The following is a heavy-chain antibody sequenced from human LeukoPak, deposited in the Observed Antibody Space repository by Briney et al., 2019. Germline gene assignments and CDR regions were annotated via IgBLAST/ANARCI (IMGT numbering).Heavy chain of an antibody. CDR3: VRTSSSGLVGGYYFDY. Sequence: SETLSLTRTVSGYFISSGYYWGWIRQPPGKGLQWIGSIHHSGSTYYNPSLKSRVTISVDTSKNQFSLKLSSVTAADTAVYYCVRTSSSGLVGGYYFDYWGQGTLVTVSS. V-gene: IGHV4-38-2*02. CDR1: GYFISSGYY. J-gene: IGHJ4*02. D-gene: IGHD6-19*01. CDR2: IHHSGST.